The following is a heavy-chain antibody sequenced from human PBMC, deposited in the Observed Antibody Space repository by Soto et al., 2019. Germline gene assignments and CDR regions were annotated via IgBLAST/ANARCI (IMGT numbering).Heavy chain of an antibody. J-gene: IGHJ6*02. V-gene: IGHV4-4*02. D-gene: IGHD4-4*01. CDR2: VFHSGTN. Sequence: SETLSLTCAVSGGSIISSNWWSWVRQPPGKGLEWIGEVFHSGTNNNSPSLKSRVTISVDNSKNQFYLNLFSVTAADTAVYYCARERVITDSYYYGMDVWGQGTTVTVSS. CDR1: GGSIISSNW. CDR3: ARERVITDSYYYGMDV.